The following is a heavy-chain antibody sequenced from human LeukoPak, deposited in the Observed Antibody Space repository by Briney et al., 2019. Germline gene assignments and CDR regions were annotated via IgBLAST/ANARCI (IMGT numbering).Heavy chain of an antibody. CDR1: GFTFDDYA. CDR2: ISWNSGSI. J-gene: IGHJ5*02. CDR3: AKAVVVAATYNLEGGWFDP. Sequence: GGSLRLSCAASGFTFDDYAMHWVRHATGEGLEWVSGISWNSGSIGYADSVKGRFTISRDNAKNSLYLQMNSLRAEDTALYYCAKAVVVAATYNLEGGWFDPWGQGTLVTVSS. D-gene: IGHD2-15*01. V-gene: IGHV3-9*01.